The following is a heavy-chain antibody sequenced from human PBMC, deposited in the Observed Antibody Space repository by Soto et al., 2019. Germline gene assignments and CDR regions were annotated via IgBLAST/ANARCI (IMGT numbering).Heavy chain of an antibody. Sequence: PSETLSLTCTVSGGSISSYYWSWFRQPPGKGLEWIGTIYYSGSTNYNPSLKSRVTISVDTSKNQFSLKLSSVTAADTAVYYCARGDSSSWYYDYWGQGTLVTVSS. CDR2: IYYSGST. CDR3: ARGDSSSWYYDY. D-gene: IGHD6-13*01. J-gene: IGHJ4*02. V-gene: IGHV4-59*12. CDR1: GGSISSYY.